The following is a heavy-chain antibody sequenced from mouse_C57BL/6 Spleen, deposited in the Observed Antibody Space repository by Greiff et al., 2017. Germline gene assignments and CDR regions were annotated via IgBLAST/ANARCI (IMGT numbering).Heavy chain of an antibody. D-gene: IGHD2-4*01. CDR2: IWTGGGT. V-gene: IGHV2-9-1*01. CDR3: ARGDDYDGEAMDY. Sequence: VMLVESGPGLVAPSQSLSITCTVSGFSLTSYAISWVRQPPGKGLEWLGVIWTGGGTNYNSALKSRLSISKDNSKSQVFLKMNSLQTDDTARYYCARGDDYDGEAMDYWGQGTSVTVSS. J-gene: IGHJ4*01. CDR1: GFSLTSYA.